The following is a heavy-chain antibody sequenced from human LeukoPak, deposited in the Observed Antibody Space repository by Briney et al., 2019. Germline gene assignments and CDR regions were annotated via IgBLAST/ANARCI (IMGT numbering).Heavy chain of an antibody. CDR3: AELSITMIGGV. CDR1: GFTFDDYG. D-gene: IGHD3-10*02. J-gene: IGHJ6*04. V-gene: IGHV3-20*04. Sequence: GGSLRLSCAASGFTFDDYGMSWVRQAPGKGLEWVSGINWNGGSTGYADSVKGRFTISRDNAKNSLYLQMNSLRAEDTALYYCAELSITMIGGVWGKGTTVTISS. CDR2: INWNGGST.